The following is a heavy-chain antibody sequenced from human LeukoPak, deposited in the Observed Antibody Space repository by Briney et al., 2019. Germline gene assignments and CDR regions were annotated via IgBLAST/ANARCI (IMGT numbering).Heavy chain of an antibody. CDR1: GFTFSSYS. CDR2: ISSSSSYI. CDR3: ARGLSLDWSTY. V-gene: IGHV3-21*01. D-gene: IGHD3-9*01. Sequence: GGSLRLSCAASGFTFSSYSMNWVRQAPGKGLEWVSSISSSSSYIYYADSVKGRFTISRGNAKNSLYLQMNSLRAEDTAVYYCARGLSLDWSTYWGQGTLVTVSS. J-gene: IGHJ4*02.